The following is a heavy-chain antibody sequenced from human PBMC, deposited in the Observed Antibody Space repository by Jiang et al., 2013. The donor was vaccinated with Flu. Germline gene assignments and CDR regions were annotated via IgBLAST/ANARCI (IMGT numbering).Heavy chain of an antibody. D-gene: IGHD6-13*01. CDR2: VSSSGGTT. J-gene: IGHJ4*02. V-gene: IGHV3-23*04. Sequence: QLVESGGGLVQPGGSLRLSCAASGFTFTNYAMSWVRQAPGKGLEWVSGVSSSGGTTYYADSVKGRFTISRDNSKNTLYLQMNGLRAEDTALYFCAKRKTLGGMHLVPDALDYWGQGTLVTVSS. CDR1: GFTFTNYA. CDR3: AKRKTLGGMHLVPDALDY.